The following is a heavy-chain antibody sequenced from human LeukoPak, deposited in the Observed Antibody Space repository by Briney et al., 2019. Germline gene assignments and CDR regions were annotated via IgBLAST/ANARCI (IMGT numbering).Heavy chain of an antibody. CDR2: ISSGSSYI. V-gene: IGHV3-21*01. CDR3: ARASDSSGYYSYFDY. J-gene: IGHJ4*02. CDR1: GFTFSSYS. Sequence: GGSLRLSCAASGFTFSSYSMNWVRQAPGKGLEWVSSISSGSSYIYYADSVKGRFTISRDNAKNSLYLQMNSLRAEDTAVYYCARASDSSGYYSYFDYWGQGTLVTVSS. D-gene: IGHD3-22*01.